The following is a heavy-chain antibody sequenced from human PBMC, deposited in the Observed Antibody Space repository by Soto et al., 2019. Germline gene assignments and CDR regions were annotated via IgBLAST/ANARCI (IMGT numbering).Heavy chain of an antibody. J-gene: IGHJ4*02. CDR2: IYYTGST. D-gene: IGHD3-16*01. CDR1: GGSYY. CDR3: ASGGGTPFDY. Sequence: SDPQSHQCTVPGGSYYWIWIRQPPGKGLEWIAYIYYTGSTNYNPSLESRVTISLDTSKNQFSLKLSSVTAADTAVYYCASGGGTPFDYWGQGTLVTVSS. V-gene: IGHV4-59*01.